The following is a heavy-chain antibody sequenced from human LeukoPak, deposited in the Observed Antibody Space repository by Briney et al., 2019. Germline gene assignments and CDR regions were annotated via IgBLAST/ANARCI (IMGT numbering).Heavy chain of an antibody. Sequence: GGSLRLSCAASGFTVSSYAMSWVRQAPGKGLEWVSSISISGDRIFYVDSVKGRFTISRDNFKNTLFLQMSSLRAEDTAVYYCAEARYGDNISDGFDTWGQGTMVTVSS. J-gene: IGHJ3*02. V-gene: IGHV3-23*01. CDR2: ISISGDRI. D-gene: IGHD4-17*01. CDR3: AEARYGDNISDGFDT. CDR1: GFTVSSYA.